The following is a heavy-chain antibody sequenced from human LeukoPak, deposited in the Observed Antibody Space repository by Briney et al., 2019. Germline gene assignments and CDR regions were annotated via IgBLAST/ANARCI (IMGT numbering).Heavy chain of an antibody. V-gene: IGHV3-23*01. D-gene: IGHD3-10*01. CDR1: GFTFSSYA. Sequence: GGSLRLSCAASGFTFSSYAMSWVRQAPGKGLEWVSVISGSGGSTYYADSVKGRFTISRDNSKNTLYLQMNSLRAEDTAVYYCAKAPLLWFGELNYWGQGTLVTVSS. CDR3: AKAPLLWFGELNY. CDR2: ISGSGGST. J-gene: IGHJ4*02.